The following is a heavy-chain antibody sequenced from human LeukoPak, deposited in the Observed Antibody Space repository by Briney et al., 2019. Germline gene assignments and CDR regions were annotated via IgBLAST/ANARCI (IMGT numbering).Heavy chain of an antibody. Sequence: PSETLSLTCTVSGGSVSSGSYYWSWIRQPPGKGLEWIGYIYYSGSTNYNPSLKSRVTISVDTSKNQFSLKLSSVTAADTAVYYCARVEMATMRESGFDYWGQGTLVTVSS. V-gene: IGHV4-61*01. CDR1: GGSVSSGSYY. J-gene: IGHJ4*02. CDR2: IYYSGST. D-gene: IGHD5-24*01. CDR3: ARVEMATMRESGFDY.